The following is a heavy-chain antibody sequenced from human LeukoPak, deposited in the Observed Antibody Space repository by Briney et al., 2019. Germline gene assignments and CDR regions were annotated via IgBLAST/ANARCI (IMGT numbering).Heavy chain of an antibody. CDR2: IVVGSGNT. CDR1: GFTFTSSA. Sequence: ASVKVSCKASGFTFTSSAVQWVRQARGQRLEWIGWIVVGSGNTNYAQKFQERVTITRDMSTSTAYMEPSSLRSEDTAVYYCAAGASSGYPTAVFYWGQGTLVTVSS. D-gene: IGHD3-22*01. J-gene: IGHJ4*02. CDR3: AAGASSGYPTAVFY. V-gene: IGHV1-58*01.